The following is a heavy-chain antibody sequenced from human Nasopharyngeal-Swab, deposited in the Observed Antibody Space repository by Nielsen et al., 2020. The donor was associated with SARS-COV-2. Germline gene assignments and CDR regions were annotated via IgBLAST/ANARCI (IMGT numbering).Heavy chain of an antibody. V-gene: IGHV3-73*01. CDR2: IRSKANSYAT. CDR1: GFTFSGSA. J-gene: IGHJ3*02. Sequence: LSLTRAASGFTFSGSAMHWVRQASGKGLEWVGRIRSKANSYATAYAASVKGRFTISRDDSKNTAYLQMNSLKTEDTAVYYCTRGPPYTDTYWDAFDIWGQGTMVSVSS. D-gene: IGHD2-8*02. CDR3: TRGPPYTDTYWDAFDI.